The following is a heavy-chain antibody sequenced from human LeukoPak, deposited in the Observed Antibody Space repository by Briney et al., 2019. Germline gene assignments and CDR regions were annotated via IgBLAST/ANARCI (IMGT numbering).Heavy chain of an antibody. CDR1: GFKFDDYG. Sequence: GGSLRLSCAASGFKFDDYGMSWVRQAPGKGLEWVCDINWNGAWTGYADSVKGRFTISRDNAKNSLYLQMNNLRAEDTALYYCAGYYYDSSRGFDLWGQGTLVTVPA. CDR3: AGYYYDSSRGFDL. D-gene: IGHD3-22*01. V-gene: IGHV3-20*04. CDR2: INWNGAWT. J-gene: IGHJ5*02.